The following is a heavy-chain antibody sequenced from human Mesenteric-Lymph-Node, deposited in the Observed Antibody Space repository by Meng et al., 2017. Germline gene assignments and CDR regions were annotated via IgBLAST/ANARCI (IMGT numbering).Heavy chain of an antibody. CDR3: VRANSEAGWYVRSFDY. CDR1: GGSFSGYY. J-gene: IGHJ4*02. V-gene: IGHV4-34*01. D-gene: IGHD6-19*01. CDR2: INHSGST. Sequence: SETLSLTCAVYGGSFSGYYWSWIRQPPGKGLEWIGEINHSGSTNYNPSLKSRVTISVDTSKNQFSLKLSSVTAADTAVYYCVRANSEAGWYVRSFDYWGQGTPVTVSS.